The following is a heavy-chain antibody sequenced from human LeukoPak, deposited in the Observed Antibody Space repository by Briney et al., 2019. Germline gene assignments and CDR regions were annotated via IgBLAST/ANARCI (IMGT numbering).Heavy chain of an antibody. Sequence: PGGSLPLSCAASGFTFSSYSMNWVRQAPGKGLEWVSCISNTNSYIYYADSVKGRFTISRDNAKNSLYLQMNSLRAEDTAVYYCARGAFDIWGQGTLGTVSS. V-gene: IGHV3-21*01. J-gene: IGHJ3*02. CDR2: ISNTNSYI. CDR1: GFTFSSYS. CDR3: ARGAFDI.